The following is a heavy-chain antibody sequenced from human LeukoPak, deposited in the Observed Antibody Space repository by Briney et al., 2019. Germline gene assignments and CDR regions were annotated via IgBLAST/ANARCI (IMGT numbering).Heavy chain of an antibody. Sequence: GGPLRLSCAASGFTFSSYWMSWVRQAPGKGLEWVANIKQDGSEKYYVDSVKGRYTISRDNAKNSLYLQMKRLRAEDTAVYYCAGVSGFYYYGSGTASYYYYGMDIWGQGTTVTVSS. V-gene: IGHV3-7*01. CDR2: IKQDGSEK. J-gene: IGHJ6*02. CDR1: GFTFSSYW. CDR3: AGVSGFYYYGSGTASYYYYGMDI. D-gene: IGHD3-10*01.